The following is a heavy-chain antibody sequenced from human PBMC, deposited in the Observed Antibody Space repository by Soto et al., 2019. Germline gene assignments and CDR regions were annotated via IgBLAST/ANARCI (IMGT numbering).Heavy chain of an antibody. CDR3: ASLGIAAGYIDAFDI. Sequence: PGESLKISCKGSGYSFTSYWIGWVRQMPGKGLEWMGIIYPGDSDTRCSPSFQGQVTISADKSISTAYLQWSSLKASDTAMYYCASLGIAAGYIDAFDIWGQGTMVTVAS. CDR2: IYPGDSDT. D-gene: IGHD6-13*01. V-gene: IGHV5-51*01. CDR1: GYSFTSYW. J-gene: IGHJ3*02.